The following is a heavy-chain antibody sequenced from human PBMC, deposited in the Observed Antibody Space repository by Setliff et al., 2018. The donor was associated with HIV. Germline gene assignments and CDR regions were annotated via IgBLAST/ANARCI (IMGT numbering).Heavy chain of an antibody. J-gene: IGHJ3*02. D-gene: IGHD3-10*01. CDR3: ARGLLWPSGTFDI. CDR1: GDSINSGGYH. Sequence: PSETLSLTCTVSGDSINSGGYHWTWIRQHPGKGLEWIGYISYIGYTYYNPALKSRLTISLYTSKNQFSLKLSSVTAADTAVFYCARGLLWPSGTFDIWGQGTMVTVSS. V-gene: IGHV4-31*03. CDR2: ISYIGYT.